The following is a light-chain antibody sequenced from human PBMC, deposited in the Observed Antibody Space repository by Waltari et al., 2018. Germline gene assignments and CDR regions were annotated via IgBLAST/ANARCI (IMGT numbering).Light chain of an antibody. CDR3: QQYNNWPPL. J-gene: IGKJ1*01. CDR2: GAS. V-gene: IGKV3-15*01. Sequence: IVMTQSPATLSVSPGEGATLSCRFSQSVSSNLAWYQQKPGQAPRLPIYGASTRATGLPVRFSGSGSGTEFTLTISSLQSEDFAVYYCQQYNNWPPLFGQGTKVEIK. CDR1: QSVSSN.